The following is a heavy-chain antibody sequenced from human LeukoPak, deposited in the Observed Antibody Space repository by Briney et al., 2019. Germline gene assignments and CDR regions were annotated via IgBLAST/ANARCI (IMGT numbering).Heavy chain of an antibody. CDR3: AKASPEYCSGGSCYYFDY. J-gene: IGHJ4*02. V-gene: IGHV3-9*01. D-gene: IGHD2-15*01. CDR1: GFTFDDYA. CDR2: ISWNSGSI. Sequence: SLRLSCAASGFTFDDYAMHWVRQAPGKGLEWVSGISWNSGSIGYADSVKGRFTISRDNAKNSLYLQMNSLRAEDTALYYCAKASPEYCSGGSCYYFDYWGQGTLVTVSS.